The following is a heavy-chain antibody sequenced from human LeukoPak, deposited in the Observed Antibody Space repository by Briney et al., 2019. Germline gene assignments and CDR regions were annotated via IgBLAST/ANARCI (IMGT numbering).Heavy chain of an antibody. D-gene: IGHD3-10*01. J-gene: IGHJ3*02. Sequence: GGSLRLSCAASGFTFSSYAIHWVRQAPGKGLEWVSVISYDGSNKFYADSVKGRFTISRDNAKNSLYLQMNSLRAEDTAVYYCARALTMVRGVGDDAFDIWGQGTMVTVSS. CDR2: ISYDGSNK. CDR3: ARALTMVRGVGDDAFDI. V-gene: IGHV3-30-3*01. CDR1: GFTFSSYA.